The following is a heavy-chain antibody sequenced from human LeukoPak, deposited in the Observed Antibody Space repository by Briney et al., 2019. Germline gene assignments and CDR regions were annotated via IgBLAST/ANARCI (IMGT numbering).Heavy chain of an antibody. CDR1: GGTFSSYA. J-gene: IGHJ4*02. Sequence: GASVKVSCKASGGTFSSYAISWVRQAPGQGLEWMGGIIPIFGTANYAQKLQGRVTMTTDTSTSTAYMELRSLRSDDTAVYYCARDLTEGEFDYWGQGTLVTVSS. CDR3: ARDLTEGEFDY. CDR2: IIPIFGTA. V-gene: IGHV1-69*05. D-gene: IGHD3-9*01.